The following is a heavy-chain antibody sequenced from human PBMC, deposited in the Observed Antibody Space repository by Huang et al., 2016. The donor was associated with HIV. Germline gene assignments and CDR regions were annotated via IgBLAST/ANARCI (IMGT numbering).Heavy chain of an antibody. CDR3: ARERGLLWFGELLS. D-gene: IGHD3-10*01. J-gene: IGHJ4*02. Sequence: QVQLLQSGAEVKKPGASVKVPCKAIGYTFTRYALHWVRQAPGQRLEWMGWINPETGTTEYSQKFKDRVTITRDTSATTAYMEMTSLRSEDTAVYYCARERGLLWFGELLSWGQGTLVTVSS. CDR2: INPETGTT. V-gene: IGHV1-3*01. CDR1: GYTFTRYA.